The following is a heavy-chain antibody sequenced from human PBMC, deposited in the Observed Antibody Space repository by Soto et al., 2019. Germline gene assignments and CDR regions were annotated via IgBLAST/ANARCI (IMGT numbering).Heavy chain of an antibody. J-gene: IGHJ4*02. Sequence: SETLSLTCAVYGGSFSGYYWSWIRQPPGKGLEWIGEINHSGSTNYNPSLKSRVTISVDTSKNQFSLKLSSVTAADTAVYYCARNARRVIPDPGDYWGQGTLVTVSS. V-gene: IGHV4-34*01. CDR3: ARNARRVIPDPGDY. D-gene: IGHD3-22*01. CDR1: GGSFSGYY. CDR2: INHSGST.